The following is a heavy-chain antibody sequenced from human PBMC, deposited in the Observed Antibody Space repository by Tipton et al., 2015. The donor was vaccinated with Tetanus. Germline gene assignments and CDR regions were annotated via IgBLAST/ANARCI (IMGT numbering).Heavy chain of an antibody. CDR3: ARAQVVAGTGGFDP. V-gene: IGHV3-74*01. Sequence: SLRLSCAASGFTFSDYWMHLVRQAPGKGLMWVSRISGDGSSTSYAASVKGRFTISRDNAKNTVYLQMNSLRAEDTAVYYCARAQVVAGTGGFDPWGQGTPVTVSS. J-gene: IGHJ5*02. CDR1: GFTFSDYW. CDR2: ISGDGSST. D-gene: IGHD6-19*01.